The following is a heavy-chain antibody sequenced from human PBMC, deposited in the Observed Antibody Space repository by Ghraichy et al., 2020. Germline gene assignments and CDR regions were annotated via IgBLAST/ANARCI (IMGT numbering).Heavy chain of an antibody. D-gene: IGHD3-22*01. CDR1: GFTFSDYY. J-gene: IGHJ4*02. CDR3: AGGNYYYDSSGYPQSADY. Sequence: GGSLRLSCAASGFTFSDYYMSWIRQAPGKGLEWVSYISSSGSTIDYADSVKGRFTISRDNAKNSLYLQMNRLRAEDTAVYYCAGGNYYYDSSGYPQSADYWGQGTLVTVSS. V-gene: IGHV3-11*01. CDR2: ISSSGSTI.